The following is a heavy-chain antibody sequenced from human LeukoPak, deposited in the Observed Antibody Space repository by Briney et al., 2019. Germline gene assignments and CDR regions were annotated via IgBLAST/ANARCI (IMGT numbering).Heavy chain of an antibody. V-gene: IGHV3-23*01. CDR2: ISSRGGTT. CDR3: ARAGSAPWFGDLSYNFDY. Sequence: PGGSLRLSCAASESEFMFNTYDMSWVRQSAGKGLEWDSGISSRGGTTIYADAVKGRFTISRHSCKRTVYLQMNSLRVEDTAVYYCARAGSAPWFGDLSYNFDYWGQGILVTVSS. D-gene: IGHD3-10*01. J-gene: IGHJ4*02. CDR1: EFMFNTYD.